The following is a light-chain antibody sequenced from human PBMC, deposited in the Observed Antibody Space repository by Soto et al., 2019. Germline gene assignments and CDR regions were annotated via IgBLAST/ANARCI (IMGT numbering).Light chain of an antibody. V-gene: IGKV3-15*01. CDR1: QSVSSN. CDR2: GAS. Sequence: EIVMTQSPATLSVSPGERATLSCRASQSVSSNLAWYQQKPGQAPRLLIYGASTRATGIPARFSGSGSGTEFTLIISSLQSEDFAVYYCQQYNNWWTFGLGTKV. CDR3: QQYNNWWT. J-gene: IGKJ1*01.